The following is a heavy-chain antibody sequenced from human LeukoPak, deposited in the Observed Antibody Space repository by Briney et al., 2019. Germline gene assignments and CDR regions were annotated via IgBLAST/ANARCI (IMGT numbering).Heavy chain of an antibody. J-gene: IGHJ4*02. D-gene: IGHD6-19*01. CDR2: INWNGGST. CDR3: ARDRIAVAGTEFDY. CDR1: GFTFSSYW. Sequence: GGSLRLSCAASGFTFSSYWMSWVRQAPGKGLEWVSGINWNGGSTGYADSVKGRFTISRDNAKNSLYLQMNSLRAEDTALYYCARDRIAVAGTEFDYWGQGTLVTVSS. V-gene: IGHV3-20*04.